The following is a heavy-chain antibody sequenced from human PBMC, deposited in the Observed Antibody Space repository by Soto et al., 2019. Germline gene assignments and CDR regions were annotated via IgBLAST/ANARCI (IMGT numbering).Heavy chain of an antibody. CDR3: VREVEGFDY. V-gene: IGHV3-21*01. CDR1: GFTFSSHT. Sequence: EVQLVESGGGLVKPGGSLRLSCAASGFTFSSHTMNWVRQAPGEGLEWVSSIVSSSRGVFYSASVRGRFTISRDNAKNSLYLQMNSLRAEDTAVYYCVREVEGFDYWGQGTLVTVSS. CDR2: IVSSSRGV. J-gene: IGHJ4*02. D-gene: IGHD1-1*01.